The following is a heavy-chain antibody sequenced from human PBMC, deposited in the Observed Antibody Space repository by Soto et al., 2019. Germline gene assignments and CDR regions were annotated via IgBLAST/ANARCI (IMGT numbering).Heavy chain of an antibody. V-gene: IGHV1-18*04. CDR1: GYTFTSYG. J-gene: IGHJ5*02. Sequence: ASVKVSCQASGYTFTSYGISWVRQAPGQGLEWMGWISAYNGNTNYAQKLQGRVTMTTDTPTSTAYMELRSLRSDDTAVYYCGFCSSTSCYSNWFDPWGQGTLVTV. CDR3: GFCSSTSCYSNWFDP. CDR2: ISAYNGNT. D-gene: IGHD2-2*01.